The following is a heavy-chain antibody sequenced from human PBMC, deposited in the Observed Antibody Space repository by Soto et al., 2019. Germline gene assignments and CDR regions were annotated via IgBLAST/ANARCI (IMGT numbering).Heavy chain of an antibody. CDR1: GDSVSSNSAA. D-gene: IGHD3-10*01. CDR3: AREAISMVRGVTSYFYYYGMDV. Sequence: SQTLSLTCAISGDSVSSNSAAWNWIRQSPSRGLEWLGRTYYRSKWSNDYAVSVKSRITINPDTSKNQFSLRLNSVTPEDTAVYYCAREAISMVRGVTSYFYYYGMDVWGQGTTVTVSS. J-gene: IGHJ6*01. CDR2: TYYRSKWSN. V-gene: IGHV6-1*01.